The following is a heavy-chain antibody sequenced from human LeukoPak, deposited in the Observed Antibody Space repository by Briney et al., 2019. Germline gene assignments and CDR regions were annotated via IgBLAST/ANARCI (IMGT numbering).Heavy chain of an antibody. CDR2: ISAYNGNT. J-gene: IGHJ5*02. Sequence: GASVKVSCKASGYTFTSYGVSWVRQAPGQGLEWMGWISAYNGNTNYAQKLQGRVTMTTDTSTSTAYMELRSLRSDGTAVYYCARDQLGYCSGGSCSRWLDPWGQGTLVTVSS. V-gene: IGHV1-18*01. D-gene: IGHD2-15*01. CDR3: ARDQLGYCSGGSCSRWLDP. CDR1: GYTFTSYG.